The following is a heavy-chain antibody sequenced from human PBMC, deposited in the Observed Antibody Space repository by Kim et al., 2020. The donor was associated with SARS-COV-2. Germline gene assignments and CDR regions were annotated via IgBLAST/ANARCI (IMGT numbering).Heavy chain of an antibody. CDR1: GFTFSSYG. V-gene: IGHV3-30*18. Sequence: GGSLRLSCAASGFTFSSYGMHWVRQAPGKGLEWVAVISYDGSNKYYADSVKGRFTISRDNSKNTLYLQMNSLRAEDTAVYYCAKDRARTKTRGLSTGYFDYWGQGTLVTVSS. CDR2: ISYDGSNK. D-gene: IGHD4-17*01. J-gene: IGHJ4*02. CDR3: AKDRARTKTRGLSTGYFDY.